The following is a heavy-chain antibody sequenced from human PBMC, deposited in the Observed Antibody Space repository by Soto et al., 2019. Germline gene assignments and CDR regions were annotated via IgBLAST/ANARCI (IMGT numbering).Heavy chain of an antibody. CDR3: ARDLGYALPDY. CDR2: INAGNGNT. D-gene: IGHD2-15*01. V-gene: IGHV1-3*01. Sequence: EASVKVSWKAAGYTFTSYAMHWGRQAPGQRLEWMGWINAGNGNTKYSQKFQGRVTITRDTSASTAYMELSSLRSEDTAVYYCARDLGYALPDYWGQGTLVTVSS. J-gene: IGHJ4*02. CDR1: GYTFTSYA.